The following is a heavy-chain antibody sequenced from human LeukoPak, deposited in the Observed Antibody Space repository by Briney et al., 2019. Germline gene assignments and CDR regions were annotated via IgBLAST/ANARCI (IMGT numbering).Heavy chain of an antibody. CDR2: ISYDGSNK. J-gene: IGHJ4*02. Sequence: PGGSLRLSCAASGFTFSNYAIHWVRQAPGKGLEWVAVISYDGSNKYYADSVKGRFTISRDNSKNTLYLQMNSLRAEDTAMYYCARDTGWLQWGLDYWGQGTLVTVSS. CDR1: GFTFSNYA. V-gene: IGHV3-30-3*01. D-gene: IGHD5-24*01. CDR3: ARDTGWLQWGLDY.